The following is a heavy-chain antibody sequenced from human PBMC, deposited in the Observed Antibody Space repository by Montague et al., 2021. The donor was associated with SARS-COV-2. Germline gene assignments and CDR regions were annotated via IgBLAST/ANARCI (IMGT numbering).Heavy chain of an antibody. D-gene: IGHD6-13*01. J-gene: IGHJ5*02. CDR3: ARKEMKYSSIWSTGGNWFDP. V-gene: IGHV4-39*01. Sequence: SETLSFTCTVSGGSISSSSYYWGWIRQPPGKGLEWIGSIYYSGSTYYNPSLKSRVTISVDTSKNQFSLKLSSVTAADTAVYYCARKEMKYSSIWSTGGNWFDPWGQGTLVTGSS. CDR1: GGSISSSSYY. CDR2: IYYSGST.